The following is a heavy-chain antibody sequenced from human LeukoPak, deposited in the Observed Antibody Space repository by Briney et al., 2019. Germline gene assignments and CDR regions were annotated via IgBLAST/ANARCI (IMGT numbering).Heavy chain of an antibody. CDR1: GGSISSGPYY. D-gene: IGHD3-22*01. CDR3: ARGEMYYDSSLDY. V-gene: IGHV4-61*02. CDR2: WYTSGGI. J-gene: IGHJ4*02. Sequence: PSETLSLTCTVSGGSISSGPYYWTWIRQPAGKGLEWIGRWYTSGGINYNPSLESRLTISVDTSKNQLSLKLNSVTAADTAVYYCARGEMYYDSSLDYWGQGTLVTVSS.